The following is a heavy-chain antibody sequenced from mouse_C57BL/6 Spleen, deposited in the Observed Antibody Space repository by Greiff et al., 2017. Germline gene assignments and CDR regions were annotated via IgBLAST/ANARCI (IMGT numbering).Heavy chain of an antibody. Sequence: DVMLVESGGGLVKPGGSLKLSCAASGFTFSDYGMHWVRQAPEKGLEWVAYISSGSSTIYYADTVKGRFTISRDNAKNTLFLQMTSLRSEDTAMYYCARGDGYYVRAMDYWGQGTSVTVSS. D-gene: IGHD2-3*01. CDR1: GFTFSDYG. CDR3: ARGDGYYVRAMDY. J-gene: IGHJ4*01. V-gene: IGHV5-17*01. CDR2: ISSGSSTI.